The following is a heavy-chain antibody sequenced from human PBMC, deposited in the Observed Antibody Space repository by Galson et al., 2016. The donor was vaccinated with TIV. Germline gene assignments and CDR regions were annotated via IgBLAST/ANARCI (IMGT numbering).Heavy chain of an antibody. J-gene: IGHJ4*02. Sequence: SLRLSCAASNFTFDDYAMHWVRQAPGKGLEWVSGISWNGGKIDYADSVKGRFTISRDNDDNSLYLEMNSLRPEDTALYYCAKDSGAGTYFIPYYLDSWGQGTLVTVSS. D-gene: IGHD3-10*01. CDR3: AKDSGAGTYFIPYYLDS. CDR1: NFTFDDYA. CDR2: ISWNGGKI. V-gene: IGHV3-9*01.